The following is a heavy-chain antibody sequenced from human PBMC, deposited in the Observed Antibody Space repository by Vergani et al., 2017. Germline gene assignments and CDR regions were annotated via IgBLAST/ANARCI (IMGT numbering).Heavy chain of an antibody. Sequence: QVHLVQSGAEVKKPGASLKVSCKASGYTFTNYGISWMRQAPGQGLEWMGWISAYNDNTNYAQKVQGRVTMTTDTSTSTAYMELRSLRSDDTAVYYCAREXGSGGILWLDAFDIWGQGTMVSVSS. D-gene: IGHD2-21*01. J-gene: IGHJ3*02. V-gene: IGHV1-18*01. CDR1: GYTFTNYG. CDR3: AREXGSGGILWLDAFDI. CDR2: ISAYNDNT.